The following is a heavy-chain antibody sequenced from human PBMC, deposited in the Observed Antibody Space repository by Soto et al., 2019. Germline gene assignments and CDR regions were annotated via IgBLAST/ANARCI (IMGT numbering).Heavy chain of an antibody. CDR1: GYTFTGYY. CDR2: INPNSGGT. J-gene: IGHJ4*02. D-gene: IGHD3-22*01. V-gene: IGHV1-2*02. CDR3: ARFALPNSMIVVDSFDY. Sequence: QVQLVQSGAEVKKPGASVKVSCKASGYTFTGYYMHWVRQAPGQGLEWMGWINPNSGGTNYAQKFQGRVTMTRDTSISTAYMELSRLRSDDTAVYYCARFALPNSMIVVDSFDYWGQGTLVTVSS.